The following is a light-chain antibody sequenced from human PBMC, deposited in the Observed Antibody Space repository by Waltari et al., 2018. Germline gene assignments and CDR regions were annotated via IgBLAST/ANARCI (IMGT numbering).Light chain of an antibody. J-gene: IGKJ1*01. CDR3: QQRKTWPIT. V-gene: IGKV3-11*01. CDR1: QSVSSF. CDR2: DAS. Sequence: EIVLTQSPATLSLSPGERATLSCRASQSVSSFLAWYQQKRGQAPRLLIYDASTRATGIPARFSGSGSGTDFTLTISSLEPEDFAVYYCQQRKTWPITFGQGTKVEIK.